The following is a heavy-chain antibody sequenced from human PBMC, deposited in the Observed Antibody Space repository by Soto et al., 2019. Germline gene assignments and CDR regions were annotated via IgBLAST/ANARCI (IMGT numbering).Heavy chain of an antibody. Sequence: SETLSLTCAVSGGSFSGYYWTWIRQIPGKGPEWIGEINQSGNTKYNPSLMSRVTMSVDTSRNQFSLKLRSVTAADTAVYYCARPSYALNWDFHYGMQVWGQGTSVTVSS. CDR1: GGSFSGYY. V-gene: IGHV4-34*01. CDR2: INQSGNT. D-gene: IGHD2-2*01. J-gene: IGHJ6*02. CDR3: ARPSYALNWDFHYGMQV.